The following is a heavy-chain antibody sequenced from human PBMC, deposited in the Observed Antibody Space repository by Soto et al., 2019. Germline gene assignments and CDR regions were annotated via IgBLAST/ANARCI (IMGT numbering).Heavy chain of an antibody. J-gene: IGHJ4*02. CDR1: GGSISRSSYY. Sequence: SETLSLTYTVSGGSISRSSYYWGCIRQPPGKGLEWIGSIYYSGSTYYNPSLKSRVTISVDTSKNQFSLRLSSVTAADTAVYYCARHYYDTLGYWGQGTLVTVSS. CDR3: ARHYYDTLGY. CDR2: IYYSGST. D-gene: IGHD3-22*01. V-gene: IGHV4-39*01.